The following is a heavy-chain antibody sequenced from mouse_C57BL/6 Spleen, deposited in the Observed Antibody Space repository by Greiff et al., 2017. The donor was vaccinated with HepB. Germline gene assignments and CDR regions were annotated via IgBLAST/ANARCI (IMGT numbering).Heavy chain of an antibody. J-gene: IGHJ4*01. CDR1: GYTFTGYW. Sequence: QVQLQQSGAELMKPGASVKLSCKATGYTFTGYWIEWVKQRPGHGLEWIGEILPGSGSTNYNEKFKGKATFTADTSSNTAYMQLSSLTTEDSAIYYCARGGYCYGYDGGYAMDYWGQGTSVTVSS. V-gene: IGHV1-9*01. D-gene: IGHD2-2*01. CDR3: ARGGYCYGYDGGYAMDY. CDR2: ILPGSGST.